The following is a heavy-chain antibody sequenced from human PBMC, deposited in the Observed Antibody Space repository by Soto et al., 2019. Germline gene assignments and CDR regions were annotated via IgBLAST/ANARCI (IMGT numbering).Heavy chain of an antibody. CDR1: GGSINSYY. V-gene: IGHV4-59*01. Sequence: SETLSLTCTVTGGSINSYYWSWIRQPPGKGLEWIGYIYYSGSTNYNPSQKRRVTISEDTSKNQISLKLRTVAGADTAVYYCARRYGGNFDYWGQGTLVTVS. CDR2: IYYSGST. CDR3: ARRYGGNFDY. D-gene: IGHD1-26*01. J-gene: IGHJ4*02.